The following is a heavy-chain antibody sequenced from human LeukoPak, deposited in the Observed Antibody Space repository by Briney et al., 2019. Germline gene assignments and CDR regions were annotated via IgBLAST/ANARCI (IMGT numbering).Heavy chain of an antibody. V-gene: IGHV1-18*01. D-gene: IGHD2-2*01. Sequence: ASVKVSCKASGYTFTSYGISWVRQAPGQGLEWMGWISAYNGNTNYAQKLQGRVTMTTDTSTSTAYMELRSLRSDDTAVYYCARDRCSSTSCYAKLNDYWGQGTLVTVSS. CDR3: ARDRCSSTSCYAKLNDY. CDR1: GYTFTSYG. J-gene: IGHJ4*02. CDR2: ISAYNGNT.